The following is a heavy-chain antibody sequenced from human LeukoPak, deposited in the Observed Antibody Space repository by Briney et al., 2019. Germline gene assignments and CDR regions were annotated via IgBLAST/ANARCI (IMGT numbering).Heavy chain of an antibody. CDR1: GGPISSGGYY. J-gene: IGHJ3*02. V-gene: IGHV4-61*08. CDR2: IYYSGGT. CDR3: ARDSYYYDSSGYHGAFDI. Sequence: SETLSLTCTVSGGPISSGGYYWSWIRQHPGKGLEWIGYIYYSGGTNYNPSLKSRVTISVDTSKNQFSLKLSSVTAADTAVYYCARDSYYYDSSGYHGAFDIWGQGTMVTVSS. D-gene: IGHD3-22*01.